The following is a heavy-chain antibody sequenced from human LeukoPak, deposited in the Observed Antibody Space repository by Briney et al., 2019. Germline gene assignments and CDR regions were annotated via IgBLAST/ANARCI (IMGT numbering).Heavy chain of an antibody. CDR3: AKDSYSSGWRHFDY. CDR2: ISASGDVT. D-gene: IGHD6-19*01. J-gene: IGHJ4*02. CDR1: GFSFSAYP. Sequence: PGGSLRLSCAASGFSFSAYPMGWVRQAPGKGLQWLSGISASGDVTFHADRVKGRFAISRDNSKNTLYLQMTGLRAGDTAEYYCAKDSYSSGWRHFDYWGQGTLVTVSS. V-gene: IGHV3-23*01.